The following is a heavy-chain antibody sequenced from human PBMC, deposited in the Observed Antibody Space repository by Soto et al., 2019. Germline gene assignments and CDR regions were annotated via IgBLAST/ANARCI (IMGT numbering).Heavy chain of an antibody. D-gene: IGHD3-10*01. V-gene: IGHV1-24*01. Sequence: GASVKVSCKVSGYTLTELSMHWARQAPGKGLEWMGGFDPEDGETIYAQKFQGRVTMTEDTSTDTAYMELSSLRSEDTAVYYCATLHGSGSPRIYYYYMDVWGKGTTVTVSS. CDR3: ATLHGSGSPRIYYYYMDV. J-gene: IGHJ6*03. CDR2: FDPEDGET. CDR1: GYTLTELS.